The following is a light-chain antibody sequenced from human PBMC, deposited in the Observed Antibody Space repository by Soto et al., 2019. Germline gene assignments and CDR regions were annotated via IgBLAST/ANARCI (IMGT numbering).Light chain of an antibody. V-gene: IGKV3-15*01. CDR1: QSVSSN. CDR2: GAS. J-gene: IGKJ1*01. CDR3: QEYSAWWT. Sequence: EIVMTQSPATLSVSPGERATLSCRASQSVSSNLAWYQQKPGQAPRLLVYGASTRATGIPARFSGSGSGTDFTLTIRRLQSEDSAVYYCQEYSAWWTFGQGTKVEIK.